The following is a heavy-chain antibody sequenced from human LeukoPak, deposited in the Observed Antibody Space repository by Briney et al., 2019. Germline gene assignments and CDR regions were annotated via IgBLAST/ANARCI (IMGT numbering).Heavy chain of an antibody. Sequence: ASVKVSCKASGYTFTGYYMHWVRQAPGQGLELMGLINPNSGGTNYAQKFQGRVTMTRDTSISTAYMELSRLRSDDTAVYYCARDHSSGWYDPGWFDPWGQGTLVTVSS. V-gene: IGHV1-2*02. J-gene: IGHJ5*02. CDR1: GYTFTGYY. CDR2: INPNSGGT. D-gene: IGHD6-19*01. CDR3: ARDHSSGWYDPGWFDP.